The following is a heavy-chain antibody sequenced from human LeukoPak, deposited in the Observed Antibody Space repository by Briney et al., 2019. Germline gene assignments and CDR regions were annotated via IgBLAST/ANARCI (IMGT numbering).Heavy chain of an antibody. CDR3: AKADCSGGSCYWFDP. CDR1: QFTFSSHA. J-gene: IGHJ5*02. D-gene: IGHD2-15*01. V-gene: IGHV3-30*07. Sequence: GGSLRLSCAASQFTFSSHAMNWVRQAPGKGLDWVAVMSFDGSHIYYADSVKGRFTISRDNSKNTLFLQMNSLRAEDTAVYYCAKADCSGGSCYWFDPWGQGTLVTVSS. CDR2: MSFDGSHI.